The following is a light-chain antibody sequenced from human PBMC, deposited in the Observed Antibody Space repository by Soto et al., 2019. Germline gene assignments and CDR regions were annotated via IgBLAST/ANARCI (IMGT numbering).Light chain of an antibody. V-gene: IGKV3-20*01. Sequence: EIVLTQSPDILSLSPGERATLSCRASKSVISNYLAWFQQHPGQPPRLLIFGASSRAIGIPDRFSGSGTETDFTLSITRLEPEDFGVYYCQQYGRSPFNFGQGTRLEIK. CDR3: QQYGRSPFN. CDR1: KSVISNY. CDR2: GAS. J-gene: IGKJ5*01.